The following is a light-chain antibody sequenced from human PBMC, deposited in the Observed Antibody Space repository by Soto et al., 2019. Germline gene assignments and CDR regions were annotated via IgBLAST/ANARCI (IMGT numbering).Light chain of an antibody. J-gene: IGKJ5*01. Sequence: DIQMTQSPSTLPASVGDRVTITCRASQSISNWLAWYQQKPGTAPKVLIYHASNLQSGVPSRFSGSGSGTDFTLTISRLEPEDFAVYYCHHYGSSLPDTFGQGTRLEIK. V-gene: IGKV1-5*01. CDR3: HHYGSSLPDT. CDR1: QSISNW. CDR2: HAS.